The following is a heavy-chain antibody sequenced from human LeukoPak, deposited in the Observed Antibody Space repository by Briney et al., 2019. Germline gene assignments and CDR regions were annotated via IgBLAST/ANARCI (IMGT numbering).Heavy chain of an antibody. CDR1: GYTFTGYY. Sequence: GASVKVSCKASGYTFTGYYMHWMRQAPGQGLEGMGWINPNSGGTNYAQKFQGRVTMTRDTSISTAYMELSRLRSDDTAVYYCARDEGLRLGELSYSFWGQGTLVTVSS. J-gene: IGHJ4*02. CDR3: ARDEGLRLGELSYSF. CDR2: INPNSGGT. D-gene: IGHD3-16*02. V-gene: IGHV1-2*02.